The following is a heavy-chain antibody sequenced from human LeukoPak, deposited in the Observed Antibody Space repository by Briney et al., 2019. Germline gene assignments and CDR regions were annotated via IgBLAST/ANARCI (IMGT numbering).Heavy chain of an antibody. D-gene: IGHD2-15*01. CDR3: AKSPRVVVAATGPYDY. V-gene: IGHV3-23*01. CDR1: GFTFSSYA. Sequence: GGSLRLSCAASGFTFSSYAMIWVCQAPGKGLEWVSAISGSGGSTYYADSVKGRFTISRDNSKNTLYLQMNSLRAADTAVYYCAKSPRVVVAATGPYDYWGQGTLVTVSS. J-gene: IGHJ4*02. CDR2: ISGSGGST.